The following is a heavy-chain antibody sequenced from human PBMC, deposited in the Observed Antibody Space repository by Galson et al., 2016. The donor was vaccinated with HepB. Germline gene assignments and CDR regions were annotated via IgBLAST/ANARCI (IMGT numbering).Heavy chain of an antibody. CDR3: AREPAATGDAFDI. J-gene: IGHJ3*02. V-gene: IGHV4-59*01. CDR1: GGSISTYH. D-gene: IGHD3-9*01. CDR2: SDYSGST. Sequence: ETLSLTCTVSGGSISTYHWSWIRQPPGKGLEWIGYSDYSGSTNYNPSLKSRVTISVDTSKNQFSLKVSSVTAADTAVYYCAREPAATGDAFDIWGQGTMVTVSS.